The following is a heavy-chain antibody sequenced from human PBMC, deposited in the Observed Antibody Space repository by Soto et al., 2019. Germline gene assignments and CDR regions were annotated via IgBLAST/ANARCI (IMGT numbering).Heavy chain of an antibody. CDR3: SHSDNYDSGSYFFDY. CDR2: IYWDDDK. V-gene: IGHV2-5*02. CDR1: GFSLSTSGGG. J-gene: IGHJ4*02. Sequence: SGPTLVNPTQTLTLACTFSGFSLSTSGGGVGWIRQPPGKALEWLALIYWDDDKRYSPSLKSRLTITKGTAKNQVVLRMTNMDPVDTATYYCSHSDNYDSGSYFFDYWAQGALVTVSS. D-gene: IGHD3-10*01.